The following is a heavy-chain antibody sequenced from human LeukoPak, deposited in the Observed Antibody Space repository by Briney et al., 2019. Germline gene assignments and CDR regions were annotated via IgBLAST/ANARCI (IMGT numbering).Heavy chain of an antibody. CDR3: ARQEWLFYMDV. CDR1: GGSISSYY. CDR2: IYTSGST. Sequence: SETLSLTCTVSGGSISSYYWSWIRQPPGKGLEGIGYIYTSGSTNYNPSLKSRGTISVDTSKNQFSLKLSSVTAADTAVYYCARQEWLFYMDVWGKGTTVTVSS. J-gene: IGHJ6*03. V-gene: IGHV4-4*09. D-gene: IGHD3-3*01.